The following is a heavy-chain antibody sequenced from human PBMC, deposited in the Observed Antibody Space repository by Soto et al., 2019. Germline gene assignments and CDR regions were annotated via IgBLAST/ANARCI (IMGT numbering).Heavy chain of an antibody. CDR2: IDPSDSYT. Sequence: PGESLKISCKGSGYSFTSYWISWVRQMPGKGLEWMGRIDPSDSYTNYSPSFQGHVTISADKSISTAYLQWSSLKASDTAMYYCARLRYCSGGSCLYYYGMDVWGQGTTVTVSS. CDR3: ARLRYCSGGSCLYYYGMDV. J-gene: IGHJ6*02. D-gene: IGHD2-15*01. V-gene: IGHV5-10-1*01. CDR1: GYSFTSYW.